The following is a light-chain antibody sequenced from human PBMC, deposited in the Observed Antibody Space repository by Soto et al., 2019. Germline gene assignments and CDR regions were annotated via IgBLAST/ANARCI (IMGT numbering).Light chain of an antibody. J-gene: IGLJ2*01. CDR1: SGHSSYA. CDR3: QTWGTGIQDVV. V-gene: IGLV4-69*01. CDR2: LNSDGSH. Sequence: QPVPTQSPSASASLGASVKLTCTLSSGHSSYAIAWHQQQPEKGPRYLMKLNSDGSHSKGDGIPDRFSGSSSGAERYLTISSLQSEDEADYYCQTWGTGIQDVVFGGGTKLTVL.